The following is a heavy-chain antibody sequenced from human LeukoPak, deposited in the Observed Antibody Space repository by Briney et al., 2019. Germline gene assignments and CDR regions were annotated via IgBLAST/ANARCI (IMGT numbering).Heavy chain of an antibody. J-gene: IGHJ4*02. CDR2: INPNSGGT. CDR1: GFTFTGYY. D-gene: IGHD2-15*01. CDR3: AREFGYCSGGSCLAEVGQLGG. V-gene: IGHV1-2*02. Sequence: GGSLRLSCAASGFTFTGYYMHWVRQAPGQGLEWMGWINPNSGGTNYAQKFQGRVTMTRDTSISTAYMELSRLRSDDTAVYYCAREFGYCSGGSCLAEVGQLGGWGQGTLVTVSS.